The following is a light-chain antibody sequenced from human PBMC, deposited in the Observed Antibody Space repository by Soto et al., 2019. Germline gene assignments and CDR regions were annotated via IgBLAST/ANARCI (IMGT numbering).Light chain of an antibody. CDR2: RAS. CDR3: QQYDTSPYT. V-gene: IGKV3-20*01. CDR1: QSVTSGY. J-gene: IGKJ2*01. Sequence: EIVLTQSPGTLSLSPGDRATLSCRASQSVTSGYLAWYQQRPGQAPRLLIYRASSRATGIPDRFSGSGSGTDFTLTISRLEPEDFAVYSCQQYDTSPYTFGQGTKLEIK.